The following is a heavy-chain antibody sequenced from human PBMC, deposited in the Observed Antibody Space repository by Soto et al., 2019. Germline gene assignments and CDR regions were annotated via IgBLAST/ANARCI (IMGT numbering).Heavy chain of an antibody. CDR2: INHSGVT. D-gene: IGHD6-19*01. V-gene: IGHV4-34*01. CDR1: GGSFSGYY. J-gene: IGHJ6*02. CDR3: ARFSGSYYYAMDV. Sequence: SETLSLTCAVYGGSFSGYYWSWIRQPPRKGLEWIGEINHSGVTNYKPSLKRRVTISVDTSKNQFSLQLKSVTAADTALYYCARFSGSYYYAMDVWGQGSTVTVSS.